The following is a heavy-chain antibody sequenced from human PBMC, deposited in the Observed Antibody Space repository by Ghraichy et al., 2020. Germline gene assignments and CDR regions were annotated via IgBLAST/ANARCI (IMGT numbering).Heavy chain of an antibody. Sequence: SETLSLTCTVSGGSISSSSYYWGWIRQPPGKGLEWIGSIYYSGSTYYNPSLKSRVTISVDTSKNQFSLKLSSVTAADTAVYYCASRTSCCWFDPWGQGTLVTVSS. J-gene: IGHJ5*02. CDR1: GGSISSSSYY. CDR3: ASRTSCCWFDP. CDR2: IYYSGST. D-gene: IGHD2-15*01. V-gene: IGHV4-39*01.